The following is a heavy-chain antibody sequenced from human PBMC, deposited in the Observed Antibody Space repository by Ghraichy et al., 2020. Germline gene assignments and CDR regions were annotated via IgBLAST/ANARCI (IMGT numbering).Heavy chain of an antibody. J-gene: IGHJ4*02. CDR3: ARDLIGYYYDSSGYYPLGY. D-gene: IGHD3-22*01. V-gene: IGHV3-33*01. CDR2: IWYDGSNK. CDR1: GFTFSSYG. Sequence: GGSLRLSCAASGFTFSSYGMHWVRQAPGKGLEWVAVIWYDGSNKYYADSVKGRFTISRDNSKNTLYLQMNSLRAEDTAVYYCARDLIGYYYDSSGYYPLGYWGQGTLVTVSS.